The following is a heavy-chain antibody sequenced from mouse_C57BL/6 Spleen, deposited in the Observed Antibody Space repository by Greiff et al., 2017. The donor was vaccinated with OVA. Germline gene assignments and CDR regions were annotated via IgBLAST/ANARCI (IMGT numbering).Heavy chain of an antibody. J-gene: IGHJ4*01. CDR2: IYPRDGST. Sequence: VKLMESGPELVKPGASVKLSCKASGYTFTSYDINWVKQRPGQGLEWIGWIYPRDGSTKYNEKFKGKATLTVDTSSSTAYMELHSLTSEDSAVYFCARLTGTDAMDYWGQGTSVTVSS. D-gene: IGHD4-1*01. CDR3: ARLTGTDAMDY. CDR1: GYTFTSYD. V-gene: IGHV1-85*01.